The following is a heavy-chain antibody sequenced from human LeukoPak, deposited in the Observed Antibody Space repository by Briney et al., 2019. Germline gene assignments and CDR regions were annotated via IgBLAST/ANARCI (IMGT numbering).Heavy chain of an antibody. V-gene: IGHV3-48*04. J-gene: IGHJ5*02. CDR2: VSSRSSTI. Sequence: GGSLRLSCAASGFPFSSYSMDWVRQAPGKGLEWVSYVSSRSSTIYYADSVKGRFTISRDNAKNSLYLQMSSLSAEDTAVYYCARDAYYDEGIGWFDPWGQGTLVTVSS. CDR1: GFPFSSYS. CDR3: ARDAYYDEGIGWFDP. D-gene: IGHD3-3*01.